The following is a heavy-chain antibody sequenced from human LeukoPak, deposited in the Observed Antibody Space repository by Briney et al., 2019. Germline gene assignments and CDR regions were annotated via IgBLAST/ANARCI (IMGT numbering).Heavy chain of an antibody. CDR1: GYSFTTHW. V-gene: IGHV5-51*01. J-gene: IGHJ4*02. CDR2: IYPGDSDT. CDR3: ARTHYYDSSFFDY. Sequence: GESLNISCKGSGYSFTTHWIGWVRQMPGKGLEWMGIIYPGDSDTRYSPSFQGQVTISADKSSSTAYLQWSSLKASDTAMFYCARTHYYDSSFFDYWGQGTLVTVSS. D-gene: IGHD3-22*01.